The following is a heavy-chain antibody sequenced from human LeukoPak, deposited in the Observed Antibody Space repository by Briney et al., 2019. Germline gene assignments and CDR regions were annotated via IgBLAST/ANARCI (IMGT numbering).Heavy chain of an antibody. CDR2: IYYSGST. V-gene: IGHV4-39*07. CDR3: AREGGTRYCSSTSCYTLGGWFDP. J-gene: IGHJ5*02. Sequence: PSETLSLTCTVSGGSISSSSYYWGWIRQPPGKGPEWIGSIYYSGSTYYNPSLKSRVTISVDTSKNQFSLKLSSVTAADTAVYYCAREGGTRYCSSTSCYTLGGWFDPWGQGTLVTVSS. D-gene: IGHD2-2*02. CDR1: GGSISSSSYY.